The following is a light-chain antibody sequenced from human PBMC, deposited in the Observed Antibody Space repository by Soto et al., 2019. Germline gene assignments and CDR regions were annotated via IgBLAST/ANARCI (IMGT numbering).Light chain of an antibody. J-gene: IGKJ4*01. CDR3: QQSHKWPPVT. Sequence: EEGMTQSPATLSVSPGERATLSCRASQSVSSNLAWYQQKPGQTPRLLMYGASTRATGIPARFSGSGSGTEFTLTISSLQSEDFAVYYCQQSHKWPPVTFGVGTKVDIK. V-gene: IGKV3-15*01. CDR1: QSVSSN. CDR2: GAS.